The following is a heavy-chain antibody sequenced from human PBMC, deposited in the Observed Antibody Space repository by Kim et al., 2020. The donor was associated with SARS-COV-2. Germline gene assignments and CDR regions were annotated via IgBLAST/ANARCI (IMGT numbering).Heavy chain of an antibody. CDR3: ARYGEWLESFDY. J-gene: IGHJ4*02. V-gene: IGHV1-2*02. D-gene: IGHD6-19*01. Sequence: SYAQKFQGRVTMTRDTSISTAYMELSRLRSDDTAVYYCARYGEWLESFDYWGQGTLVTVSS.